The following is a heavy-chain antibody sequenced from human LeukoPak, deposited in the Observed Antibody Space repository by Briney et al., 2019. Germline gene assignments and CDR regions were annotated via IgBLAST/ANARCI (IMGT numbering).Heavy chain of an antibody. D-gene: IGHD6-19*01. CDR1: GGSISNYY. CDR3: ARHGVQYSSGWYANFDY. CDR2: INHSGST. Sequence: PSETLSLTCTVSGGSISNYYWNWIRQPPGKGLEWIGEINHSGSTNYNPSLKSRVTISVDTSKNQFSLKLSSVTAADTAVYYCARHGVQYSSGWYANFDYWGQGTLVTVSS. J-gene: IGHJ4*02. V-gene: IGHV4-34*01.